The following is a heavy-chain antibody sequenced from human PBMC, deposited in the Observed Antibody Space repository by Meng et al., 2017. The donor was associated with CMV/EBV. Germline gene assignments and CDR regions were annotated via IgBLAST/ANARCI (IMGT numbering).Heavy chain of an antibody. D-gene: IGHD3-3*01. V-gene: IGHV4-39*07. CDR1: GGSISSSSCY. CDR2: IYYSGST. CDR3: ARVQGSYDFWSGYYTSYYYGMDV. Sequence: SETLSLTCTVSGGSISSSSCYWGWIRQPPGKGLEWIGSIYYSGSTYYNPSLKSRVTISVDTSKNQFSLKLSSVTAADTAVYYCARVQGSYDFWSGYYTSYYYGMDVWGQGTTVTVSS. J-gene: IGHJ6*02.